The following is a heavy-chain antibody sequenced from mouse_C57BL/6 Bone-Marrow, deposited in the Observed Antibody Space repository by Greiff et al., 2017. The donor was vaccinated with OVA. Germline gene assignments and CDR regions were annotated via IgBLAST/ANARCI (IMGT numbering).Heavy chain of an antibody. CDR1: GYTFTSYW. CDR2: IDPSDSYT. CDR3: ARAVVHWYFDV. D-gene: IGHD1-1*01. Sequence: QVQLQQPGAELVMPGASVKLSCKASGYTFTSYWMHWVKQRPGQGLEWIGEIDPSDSYTNYNQKFKGKSTLTVDKSSSTAYMQLSSLTAEDSAVYYCARAVVHWYFDVWGTGTTVTVSS. V-gene: IGHV1-69*01. J-gene: IGHJ1*03.